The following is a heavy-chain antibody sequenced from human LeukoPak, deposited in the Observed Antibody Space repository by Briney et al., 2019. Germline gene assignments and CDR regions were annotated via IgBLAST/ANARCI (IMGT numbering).Heavy chain of an antibody. CDR3: ARDSGTTGEVKFDP. V-gene: IGHV4-34*01. J-gene: IGHJ5*02. D-gene: IGHD3-10*01. CDR2: IYHSGST. Sequence: SETLSLTCAVYGGSFSGYYWSWVRQPPGKGLEWIGQIYHSGSTKYNPSLKSRVTTSLDKSKNQFSLKLSSVTAADTGVYSCARDSGTTGEVKFDPWGRGTLVTVSS. CDR1: GGSFSGYY.